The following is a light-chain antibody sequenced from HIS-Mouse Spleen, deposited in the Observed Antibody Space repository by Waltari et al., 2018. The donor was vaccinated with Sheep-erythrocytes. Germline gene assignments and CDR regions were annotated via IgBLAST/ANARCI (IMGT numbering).Light chain of an antibody. Sequence: DIQMTQSPSSLSASVGDRVTITCQASQDISNYLNWYQQKPGKAPKLLIYEASNLETGVPSRFSGSGSGTDFTFTISRLQPEDIATYYCQQYDNLLTFGGGTKVEIK. J-gene: IGKJ4*01. CDR3: QQYDNLLT. V-gene: IGKV1-33*01. CDR1: QDISNY. CDR2: EAS.